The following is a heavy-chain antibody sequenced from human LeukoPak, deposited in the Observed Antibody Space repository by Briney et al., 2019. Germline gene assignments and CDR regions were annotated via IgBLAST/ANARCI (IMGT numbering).Heavy chain of an antibody. J-gene: IGHJ5*01. V-gene: IGHV4-59*02. Sequence: SETLSLPCTVSGGSVTKYYWHWIRQAPGKGLEWIGFIFHTGITNYNPSLKSRVTISVDTSKNQFSLKLTSVTAADTAVYFCARDLFPINWFESWGQGTLVTVSS. CDR3: ARDLFPINWFES. CDR1: GGSVTKYY. D-gene: IGHD2-2*02. CDR2: IFHTGIT.